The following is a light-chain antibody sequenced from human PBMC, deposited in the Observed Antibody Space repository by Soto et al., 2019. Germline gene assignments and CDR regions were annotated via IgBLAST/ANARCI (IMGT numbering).Light chain of an antibody. CDR3: NSYTSSYIYV. CDR1: STDVGGYNA. CDR2: EVT. J-gene: IGLJ1*01. Sequence: QSVLSQPASVSGSPGQTITISCTGTSTDVGGYNAVSWYQHHPGKAPKLIIYEVTHRPSGVSDRFSASKSGNTASLTISGLQAEDEADYYCNSYTSSYIYVFGTGTKVTVL. V-gene: IGLV2-14*01.